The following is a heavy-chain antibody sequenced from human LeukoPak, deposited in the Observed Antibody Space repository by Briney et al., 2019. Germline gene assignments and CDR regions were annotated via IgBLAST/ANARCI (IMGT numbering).Heavy chain of an antibody. D-gene: IGHD3-10*01. CDR2: ISGSGGST. CDR1: AFTFSSYA. J-gene: IGHJ4*02. CDR3: AKDPMIRGSTYDN. V-gene: IGHV3-23*01. Sequence: PGGSLRLSCGASAFTFSSYAMGWVRQARGKGLEWVSAISGSGGSTFYADSVKGRFTVSRDNSKNTLYLQMNSLRAEDTAVYYCAKDPMIRGSTYDNWGQGTRVTVSS.